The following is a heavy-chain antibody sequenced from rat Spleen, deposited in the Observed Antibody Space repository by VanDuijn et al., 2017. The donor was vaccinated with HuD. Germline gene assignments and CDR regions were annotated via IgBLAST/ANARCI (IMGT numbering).Heavy chain of an antibody. CDR1: GFTFSDYN. CDR3: ARPDYSRFDY. V-gene: IGHV5-7*01. CDR2: ISSDGSSI. J-gene: IGHJ2*01. D-gene: IGHD1-2*01. Sequence: EVQLVESGGGLVQPGRSLKLSCAASGFTFSDYNMAWVRQAPKKGLEWVATISSDGSSIYYRDSVKGRFTVSRDDAKSTLYLQMDSLRSEDTATYYCARPDYSRFDYWGQGVMVTVSS.